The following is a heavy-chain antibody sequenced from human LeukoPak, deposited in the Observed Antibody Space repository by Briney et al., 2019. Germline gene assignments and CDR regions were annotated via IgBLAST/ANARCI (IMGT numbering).Heavy chain of an antibody. V-gene: IGHV1-2*02. D-gene: IGHD6-13*01. J-gene: IGHJ3*02. CDR2: INLNSVGT. Sequence: AAAKVSCKASGYTFTGYYIHWVRQAPGQGLEWMGWINLNSVGTNYVQKFQARVTMTRDTSTSTAYRELSRLRSDDTAVYYCASPGMTAAGGMAFDIWGQGTMVTASS. CDR3: ASPGMTAAGGMAFDI. CDR1: GYTFTGYY.